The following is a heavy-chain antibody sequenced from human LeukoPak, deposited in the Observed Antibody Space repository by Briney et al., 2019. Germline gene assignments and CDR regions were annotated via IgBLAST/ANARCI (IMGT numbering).Heavy chain of an antibody. J-gene: IGHJ5*02. Sequence: ASVKVSSKASCYTFTSYVISCVRQAPRQGLECMGWIIAYNGNTNYAQKLQGRVNMPTDTSTSTAYMELRILRSDDSAVYYCARVWEDYYGSANWFDPWGQGTLVTVSS. CDR2: IIAYNGNT. V-gene: IGHV1-18*04. CDR3: ARVWEDYYGSANWFDP. CDR1: CYTFTSYV. D-gene: IGHD3-10*01.